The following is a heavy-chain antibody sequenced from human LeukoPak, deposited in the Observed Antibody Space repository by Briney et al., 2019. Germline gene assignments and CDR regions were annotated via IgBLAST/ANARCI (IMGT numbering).Heavy chain of an antibody. CDR2: ISAYNGKT. Sequence: ASVKVSCKASGYTFTNYAINWVRQAPGQGLEWMGWISAYNGKTQYAQKFQGRVTLTTDTSTSTGYMELRSLRSDDTAVYYCARAGGAVPGTIFDYWGQGTLVTVSS. CDR3: ARAGGAVPGTIFDY. D-gene: IGHD6-19*01. V-gene: IGHV1-18*01. J-gene: IGHJ4*02. CDR1: GYTFTNYA.